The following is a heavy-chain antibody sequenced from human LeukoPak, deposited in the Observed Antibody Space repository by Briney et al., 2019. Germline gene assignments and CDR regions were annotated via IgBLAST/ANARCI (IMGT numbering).Heavy chain of an antibody. D-gene: IGHD5-18*01. Sequence: ASVKVSCKASGYTFTSYDINWVRQATGQGLEWMGGIIPIFGTANYAQKFQGRVTITTDESTSTAYMELSSLRSEDTAVYYCARRARLNVDTAMADTFDIWGQGTMVTVSS. CDR1: GYTFTSYD. J-gene: IGHJ3*02. CDR2: IIPIFGTA. V-gene: IGHV1-69*05. CDR3: ARRARLNVDTAMADTFDI.